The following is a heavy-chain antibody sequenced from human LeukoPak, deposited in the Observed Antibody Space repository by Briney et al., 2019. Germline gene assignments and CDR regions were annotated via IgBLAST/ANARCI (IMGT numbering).Heavy chain of an antibody. D-gene: IGHD3-10*01. CDR3: ARAAYYYGSGSYYYYYYGMDV. J-gene: IGHJ6*02. CDR2: ISYDGSNK. Sequence: GGSLRLSCAASGFTFSSYAMHWVRQAPGKGLEWVAVISYDGSNKYYADSVKGRFTISRDNSQNTLYLQMNSLRAGDTAVYYCARAAYYYGSGSYYYYYYGMDVWGQGTTVTVSS. V-gene: IGHV3-30-3*01. CDR1: GFTFSSYA.